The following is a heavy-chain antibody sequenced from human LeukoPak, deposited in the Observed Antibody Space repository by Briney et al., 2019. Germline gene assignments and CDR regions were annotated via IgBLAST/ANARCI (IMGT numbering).Heavy chain of an antibody. CDR3: AKPVNYDFWSGYYRPDAFDI. D-gene: IGHD3-3*01. CDR2: ISGSGGST. J-gene: IGHJ3*02. Sequence: GGSLRLSCAASGFTFSSYAMSWVRQAPGKGLEWVSAISGSGGSTYYADSVKGRFTISRDNSKNTLYLQMNSLRAEDTAVYYCAKPVNYDFWSGYYRPDAFDIWGQGTMVTVSS. V-gene: IGHV3-23*01. CDR1: GFTFSSYA.